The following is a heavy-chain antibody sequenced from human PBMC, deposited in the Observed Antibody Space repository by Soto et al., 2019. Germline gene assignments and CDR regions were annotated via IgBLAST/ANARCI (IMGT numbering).Heavy chain of an antibody. Sequence: GGSLRLSCAASGFTFSSYAMSWVRQAPGKGLEWVSAISGSGGSTYYADSVKDRFTISRDNSKNTLYLQMNSLRAEDTAVYYCAKFTRRDGYNPTYWGQGTLVTVSS. CDR2: ISGSGGST. V-gene: IGHV3-23*01. D-gene: IGHD5-12*01. CDR3: AKFTRRDGYNPTY. J-gene: IGHJ4*02. CDR1: GFTFSSYA.